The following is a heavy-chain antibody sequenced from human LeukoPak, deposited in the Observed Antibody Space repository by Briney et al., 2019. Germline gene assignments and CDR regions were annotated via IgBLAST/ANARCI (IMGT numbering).Heavy chain of an antibody. CDR2: INHSGST. Sequence: SETLSPTCAVYGGSFSGYYWSWIRQPPGKGLEWIGGINHSGSTNYNPSLKSRVTISVDTSKNQFSLKLSSVTAADTAVYYCARVLGGSYLFDYWGQGTLVTVSS. V-gene: IGHV4-34*01. D-gene: IGHD1-26*01. CDR1: GGSFSGYY. J-gene: IGHJ4*02. CDR3: ARVLGGSYLFDY.